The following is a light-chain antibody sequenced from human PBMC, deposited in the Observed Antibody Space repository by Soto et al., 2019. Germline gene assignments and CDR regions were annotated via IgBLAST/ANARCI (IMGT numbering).Light chain of an antibody. CDR2: VNSDGSH. J-gene: IGLJ3*02. CDR1: SGHSNYA. Sequence: QLVLTQSPSASASLGASVKLTCTLNSGHSNYAIAWHQQRPEKGPRYLMKVNSDGSHNKGDGIPDRFSGSSSGAERHLSISSLQSEDEADYYCQTWDTGIQVFGGGTKLTVL. CDR3: QTWDTGIQV. V-gene: IGLV4-69*01.